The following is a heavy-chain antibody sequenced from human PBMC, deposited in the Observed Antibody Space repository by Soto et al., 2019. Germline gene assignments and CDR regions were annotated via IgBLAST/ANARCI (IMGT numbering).Heavy chain of an antibody. CDR1: GYSISSGYY. CDR3: ARTPNGYGDYYFDY. CDR2: IYHSGST. V-gene: IGHV4-38-2*01. Sequence: PSEALSLTWAVSGYSISSGYYWCFIRQPPGKGLEWIGNIYHSGSTYYNPSLKSRVTISVDTSKNQFSLKLSSVTAADTAVYYCARTPNGYGDYYFDYWGQGSLVTVSS. D-gene: IGHD4-17*01. J-gene: IGHJ4*02.